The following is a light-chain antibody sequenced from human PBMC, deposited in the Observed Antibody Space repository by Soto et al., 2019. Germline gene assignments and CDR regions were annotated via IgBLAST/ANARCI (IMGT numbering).Light chain of an antibody. J-gene: IGKJ2*01. CDR1: QSVSNY. CDR3: LQRSNWQRT. V-gene: IGKV3-11*01. CDR2: DAS. Sequence: EIVLTQSPATLSLSPGERATLSCRASQSVSNYLAWYQQKPGQAPRLLIYDASNRATAIPDRFSCSGSGTDFTLTISSLEPEDFAVYYCLQRSNWQRTLGQGTKLEIK.